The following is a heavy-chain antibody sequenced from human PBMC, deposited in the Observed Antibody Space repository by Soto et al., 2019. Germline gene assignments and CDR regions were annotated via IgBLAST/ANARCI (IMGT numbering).Heavy chain of an antibody. CDR2: ISYDGSNK. CDR3: ASFGFLTTPDYYYGMDV. J-gene: IGHJ6*02. V-gene: IGHV3-30-3*01. Sequence: QVQLVESGGGVVQPGRSLRLSCAASGFTFSSYAMHWVRQAPGKGLEWVAVISYDGSNKYYADSVKGRFTISRDNSKNTLYRQMNSLRAEDTAVYYWASFGFLTTPDYYYGMDVWGQGTTVTVSS. D-gene: IGHD1-1*01. CDR1: GFTFSSYA.